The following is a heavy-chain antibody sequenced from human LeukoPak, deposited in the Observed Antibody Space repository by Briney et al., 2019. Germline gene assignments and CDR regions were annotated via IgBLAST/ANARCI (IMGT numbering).Heavy chain of an antibody. Sequence: PSETLSLTCTVSGGSVSSGSYYWSWIRQPPGKGLEWIGYIYYSGSTNYNPSLKSRVTISVDTSKNQFSLKLSSVTAADTAVYYCAGAGPYGGPTYWGQGTLVTVSS. CDR1: GGSVSSGSYY. CDR3: AGAGPYGGPTY. CDR2: IYYSGST. D-gene: IGHD4-23*01. V-gene: IGHV4-61*01. J-gene: IGHJ4*02.